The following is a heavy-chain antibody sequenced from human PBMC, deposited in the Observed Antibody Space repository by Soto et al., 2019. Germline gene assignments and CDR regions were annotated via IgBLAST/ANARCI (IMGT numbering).Heavy chain of an antibody. Sequence: QITLKESGPTLVKPTQTLTLTCTFSGFSLSTSGVGVGWIRQPPGKALEWLALIYWDDDKRYSTSLKSRLPITAHPSKHHAVLTTTHMNPVDTATYDRAHRLEATGLFDYWGQGTLVTVSS. V-gene: IGHV2-5*02. CDR1: GFSLSTSGVG. D-gene: IGHD6-13*01. CDR2: IYWDDDK. J-gene: IGHJ4*02. CDR3: AHRLEATGLFDY.